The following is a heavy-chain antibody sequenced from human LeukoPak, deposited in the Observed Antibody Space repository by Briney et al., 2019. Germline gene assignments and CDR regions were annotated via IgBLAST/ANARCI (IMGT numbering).Heavy chain of an antibody. V-gene: IGHV1-46*01. CDR2: INPSGGST. CDR3: ARDSAGGDIVVVPAAPDY. CDR1: GYTFTSYY. J-gene: IGHJ4*02. Sequence: ASVKVSCKASGYTFTSYYMHWVRQAPGQGLEWMGIINPSGGSTSYAQKFQGRVTMTRDTSTSTVYMELSSLRSEDTAVYYCARDSAGGDIVVVPAAPDYWGQGTLVTVSS. D-gene: IGHD2-2*01.